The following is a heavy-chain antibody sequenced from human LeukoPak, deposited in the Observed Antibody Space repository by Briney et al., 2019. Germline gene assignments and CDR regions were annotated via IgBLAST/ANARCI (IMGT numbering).Heavy chain of an antibody. J-gene: IGHJ4*02. CDR2: ISSSSSYI. D-gene: IGHD6-19*01. CDR3: ARVRAVAGYFDY. V-gene: IGHV3-21*01. CDR1: GFTFSSYS. Sequence: GGPLRLSCAASGFTFSSYSMNWVRQAPGKGLEWVSSISSSSSYIYYADSVKGRFTISRDNAKNSLYLQMNSLRAEDTAVYYCARVRAVAGYFDYWGQGTLVTVSS.